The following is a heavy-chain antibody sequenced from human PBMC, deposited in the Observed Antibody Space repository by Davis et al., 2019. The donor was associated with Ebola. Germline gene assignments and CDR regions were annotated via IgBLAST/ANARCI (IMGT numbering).Heavy chain of an antibody. D-gene: IGHD1-1*01. CDR1: GFTFSSYW. Sequence: PGGSLRLSCAASGFTFSSYWMSWVRQAPGKGLEWVANIKQEGSEKYYVDSVKGRFTISRDNAKDSLFLQMDSLRAEDTAVYYCARRTAGITLSFYAMDVWGQGTTVTVSS. J-gene: IGHJ6*02. CDR2: IKQEGSEK. CDR3: ARRTAGITLSFYAMDV. V-gene: IGHV3-7*01.